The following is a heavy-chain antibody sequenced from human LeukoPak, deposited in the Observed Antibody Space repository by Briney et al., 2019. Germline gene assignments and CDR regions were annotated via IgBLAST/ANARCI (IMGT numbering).Heavy chain of an antibody. V-gene: IGHV3-21*04. CDR3: ARSRAAVVMGELIPSFYYGMDV. CDR1: GFTFSSYG. D-gene: IGHD3-16*01. J-gene: IGHJ6*02. Sequence: SGGSLRLSCAASGFTFSSYGMNWVRQAPGKGLEWVSSISSSSSYIYYADSVKGRFTISRDNAKNSLYLQMNSLRADDTAVYYCARSRAAVVMGELIPSFYYGMDVWGQGTTVTVSS. CDR2: ISSSSSYI.